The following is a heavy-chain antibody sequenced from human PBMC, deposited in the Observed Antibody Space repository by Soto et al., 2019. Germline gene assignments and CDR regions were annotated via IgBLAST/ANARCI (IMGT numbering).Heavy chain of an antibody. J-gene: IGHJ4*02. D-gene: IGHD6-13*01. CDR2: IIPILGIA. V-gene: IGHV1-69*04. CDR3: ARDGPTGIAAAGTRVY. Sequence: SVKVSCKASGGTFSSYTISWVRQAPGQGLEWMGRIIPILGIANYAQKFQGRVTITADKSTSTAYMELSSLRSEDTAVYYCARDGPTGIAAAGTRVYWGQGTLVTVSS. CDR1: GGTFSSYT.